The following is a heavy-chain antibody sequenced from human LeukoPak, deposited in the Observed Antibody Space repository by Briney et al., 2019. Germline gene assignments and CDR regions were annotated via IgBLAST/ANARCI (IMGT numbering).Heavy chain of an antibody. Sequence: PGGSLRLSCVVSGFTLSNNWMRWVRQAAGKGLEWVGRIKREVDGGTTDYAAPVKDRFGISRDESKNTLYLYMNSVKTEDSGVYYCGTDPPGKYWGQGTLVTVSS. CDR1: GFTLSNNW. CDR3: GTDPPGKY. D-gene: IGHD3-10*01. V-gene: IGHV3-15*01. CDR2: IKREVDGGTT. J-gene: IGHJ4*02.